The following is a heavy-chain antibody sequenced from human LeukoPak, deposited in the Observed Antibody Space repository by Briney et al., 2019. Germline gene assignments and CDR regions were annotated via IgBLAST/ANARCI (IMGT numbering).Heavy chain of an antibody. CDR2: IWYDGSNK. CDR3: AGADPRLVRGDWFDP. CDR1: GFTFSSYG. V-gene: IGHV3-33*01. J-gene: IGHJ5*02. D-gene: IGHD2-2*01. Sequence: PGGSLRLSCAASGFTFSSYGMHWVRQAPGKGLEWVAVIWYDGSNKYYADSVKGRFTISRDNSKNTLYLQMNSLRAEDTAVYYCAGADPRLVRGDWFDPWGQGTLVTVSS.